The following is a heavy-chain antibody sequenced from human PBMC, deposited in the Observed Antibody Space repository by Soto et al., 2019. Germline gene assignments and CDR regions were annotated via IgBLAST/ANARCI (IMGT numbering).Heavy chain of an antibody. CDR2: IWYDGSNK. Sequence: QVQLVESGGGVVQPGRSLRLSCAASGFTFSSYGMHWVRQAPGKGLEWVAVIWYDGSNKYYADSVKGRFTISRDNSKNTLYLQMNSLRAEHTAVYYCARDRSSSEGDYWGQGTLVTVSS. CDR1: GFTFSSYG. CDR3: ARDRSSSEGDY. D-gene: IGHD6-13*01. J-gene: IGHJ4*02. V-gene: IGHV3-33*01.